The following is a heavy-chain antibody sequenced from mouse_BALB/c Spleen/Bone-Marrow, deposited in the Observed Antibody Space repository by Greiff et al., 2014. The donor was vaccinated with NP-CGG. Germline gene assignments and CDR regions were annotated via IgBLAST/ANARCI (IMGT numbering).Heavy chain of an antibody. D-gene: IGHD2-10*02. CDR3: ARSYGNWYYDV. CDR1: GYTFTDYN. CDR2: IYPYNGGT. V-gene: IGHV1S29*02. J-gene: IGHJ1*01. Sequence: VQLQQSGPELVKPGASVKISCKASGYTFTDYNMHWVKQSHGKSLEWIGYIYPYNGGTGYNQKFKSKATLTVDNSSSTAYMELRSLTSGDSAVYYCARSYGNWYYDVWGAGTTVTVSS.